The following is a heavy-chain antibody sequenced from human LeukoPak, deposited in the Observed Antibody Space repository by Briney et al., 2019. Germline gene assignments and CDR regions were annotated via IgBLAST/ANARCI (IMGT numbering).Heavy chain of an antibody. CDR2: ISSSGSTI. V-gene: IGHV3-48*03. CDR3: AREGGVDTAEVYMDV. J-gene: IGHJ6*03. CDR1: GFTFSSYE. Sequence: GGSLRLSCAASGFTFSSYEMNWVRQAPGKGLELVSYISSSGSTIYYADAVKGRFTISRDNAKNSLYLQMNSLRAEDTAVYYCAREGGVDTAEVYMDVWGKGTTVTISS. D-gene: IGHD5-18*01.